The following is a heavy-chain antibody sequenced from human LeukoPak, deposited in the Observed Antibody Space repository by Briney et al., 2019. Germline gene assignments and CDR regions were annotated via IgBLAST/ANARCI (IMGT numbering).Heavy chain of an antibody. CDR2: IKPDGSMQ. CDR1: GFTFSNFW. CDR3: ATSYDSSGCD. D-gene: IGHD3-22*01. J-gene: IGHJ4*02. V-gene: IGHV3-7*01. Sequence: GGSLRLSCTASGFTFSNFWMAWVRQAPGKGLEWVANIKPDGSMQFYGDSVKGRFTISTDNAKNSLYLQMNNLRAEDTALYYCATSYDSSGCDWGQGTLVTVSS.